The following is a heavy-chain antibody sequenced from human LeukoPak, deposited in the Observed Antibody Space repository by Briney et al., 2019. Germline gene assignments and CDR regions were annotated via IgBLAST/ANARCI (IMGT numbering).Heavy chain of an antibody. CDR3: ARQTWIELWHFDY. CDR2: IYYSGST. J-gene: IGHJ4*02. D-gene: IGHD5-18*01. Sequence: SKTLPLTCTVSGDSIGSSSYYWAWIRQPPGKGLEWIGSIYYSGSTYYTPSLKSRVTISVETSKNKFSLKVSSVTAADTAVYYCARQTWIELWHFDYWGQGALVTVSS. CDR1: GDSIGSSSYY. V-gene: IGHV4-39*01.